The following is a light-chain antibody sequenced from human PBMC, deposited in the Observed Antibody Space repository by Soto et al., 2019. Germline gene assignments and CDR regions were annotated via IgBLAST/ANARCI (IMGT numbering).Light chain of an antibody. J-gene: IGKJ4*01. V-gene: IGKV1-9*01. CDR1: QGISSN. CDR3: QQLNTYPLT. CDR2: AAS. Sequence: DIQLTQSPSFLSASVGDRVTITCRASQGISSNLVGYQQKPGKAPKLLIYAASSFQSGVPSRFSGSGSGTEFTLTISSLQPEDFATYYCQQLNTYPLTFGGGTKVEIK.